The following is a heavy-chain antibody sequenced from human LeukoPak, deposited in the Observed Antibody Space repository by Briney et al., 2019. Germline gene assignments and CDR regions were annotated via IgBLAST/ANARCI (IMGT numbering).Heavy chain of an antibody. CDR1: GYTFTSYA. D-gene: IGHD4-17*01. CDR3: ARGTSVTTLWYYYYYMDV. CDR2: INPSGGST. V-gene: IGHV1-46*01. J-gene: IGHJ6*03. Sequence: GASGKVSCKASGYTFTSYAMNWVRQAPGQGLEWMGIINPSGGSTNYAQKFQGRVTMTRDMSTSTVYMELSSLRSEDTAVYYCARGTSVTTLWYYYYYMDVWGKGTTVTVSS.